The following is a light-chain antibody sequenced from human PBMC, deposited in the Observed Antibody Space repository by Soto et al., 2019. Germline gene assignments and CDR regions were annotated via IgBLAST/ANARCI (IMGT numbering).Light chain of an antibody. J-gene: IGKJ5*01. V-gene: IGKV3-11*01. Sequence: PGERATLSCRASQSVSSYLAWYQQKPGQAPRLLIYDTSIRASGIPARFSGSGSGTDFTLTISSLDPEDFAVYYCQQRSNRPLTFGQGTLLEIK. CDR3: QQRSNRPLT. CDR2: DTS. CDR1: QSVSSY.